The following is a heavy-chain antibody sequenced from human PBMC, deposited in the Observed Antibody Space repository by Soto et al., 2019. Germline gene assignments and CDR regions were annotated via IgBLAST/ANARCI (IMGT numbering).Heavy chain of an antibody. CDR1: GYIFSTYW. CDR3: SRARDYSSN. V-gene: IGHV3-7*01. CDR2: VNQDGSEK. J-gene: IGHJ4*02. D-gene: IGHD4-4*01. Sequence: EVRLVESGGDLVQPGGSLRLSCAASGYIFSTYWISWVRQAPGKGLEWVANVNQDGSEKYYGDSVNGRFTISRDNAKNSVYLQMNSLGVDDTAVYYCSRARDYSSNWGQGTLVTVSS.